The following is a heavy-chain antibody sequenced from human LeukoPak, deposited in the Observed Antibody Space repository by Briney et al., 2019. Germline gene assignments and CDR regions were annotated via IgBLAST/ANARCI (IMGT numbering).Heavy chain of an antibody. D-gene: IGHD3-22*01. CDR2: ISAYNGNT. CDR3: ARVDYYDSSGYYLPLD. Sequence: SVKVSCKASGYTFTSYGISWVRQAPGQGLEWMGWISAYNGNTNYAQKLQGRVTMTTDTSTSTAYMELRSLRSDDTAVYYCARVDYYDSSGYYLPLDWGQGTLVTVSS. J-gene: IGHJ4*02. CDR1: GYTFTSYG. V-gene: IGHV1-18*01.